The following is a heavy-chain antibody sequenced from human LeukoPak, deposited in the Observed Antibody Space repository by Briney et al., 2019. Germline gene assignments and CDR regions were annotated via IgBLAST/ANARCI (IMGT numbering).Heavy chain of an antibody. V-gene: IGHV1-18*01. CDR3: ARVWEDTIFGVADLDY. D-gene: IGHD3-3*01. CDR1: GYTFTSYG. Sequence: GASVKVSCKASGYTFTSYGISWVRQAPGQGLEWMGWISAYNGNTNYAQKLQGRVTMTTDTSTSTAYMELRSLRSDDTAVYYCARVWEDTIFGVADLDYWGQGTLVTVSS. J-gene: IGHJ4*02. CDR2: ISAYNGNT.